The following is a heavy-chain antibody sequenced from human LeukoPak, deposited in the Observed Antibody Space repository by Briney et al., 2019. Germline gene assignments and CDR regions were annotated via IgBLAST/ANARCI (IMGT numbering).Heavy chain of an antibody. Sequence: GASVKVSCKASGYTFTGCYMHWVRQAPGQGLEWMGWINPNSGGTNYAQKFQGRVTMTRDTSISTAYMELSRLRSDDTAVYYCARDWGGSGIAAAGTGYWGQGTLVTVSS. CDR1: GYTFTGCY. V-gene: IGHV1-2*02. J-gene: IGHJ4*02. CDR2: INPNSGGT. CDR3: ARDWGGSGIAAAGTGY. D-gene: IGHD6-13*01.